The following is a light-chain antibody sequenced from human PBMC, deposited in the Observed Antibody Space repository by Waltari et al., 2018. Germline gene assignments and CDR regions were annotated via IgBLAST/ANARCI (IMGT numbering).Light chain of an antibody. CDR1: SSDFGAYNY. CDR3: SSYTTSTWRV. CDR2: DVS. Sequence: QFALTHPPSVSGSPGQSITISCPGSSSDFGAYNYCSWYQQHPGKAPKLVIYDVSERPSGVSNRFSGSKSGNTASLTISGLQAEDEADYYCSSYTTSTWRVFGGGTRLTVL. V-gene: IGLV2-14*01. J-gene: IGLJ3*02.